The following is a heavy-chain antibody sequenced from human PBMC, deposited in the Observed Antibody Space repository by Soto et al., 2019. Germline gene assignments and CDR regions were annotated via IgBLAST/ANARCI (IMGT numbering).Heavy chain of an antibody. Sequence: GESLKISCKGSGYSFTSYWIGWVRQMPGKGLEWMGIIYPGDSDTRYSPSFQGQVTISADKSISTAYLQWTSLKASDTAMYYCARQNSGYEFGNYYYYGMDVWGQGTTVTVSS. D-gene: IGHD5-12*01. CDR3: ARQNSGYEFGNYYYYGMDV. J-gene: IGHJ6*02. CDR1: GYSFTSYW. CDR2: IYPGDSDT. V-gene: IGHV5-51*01.